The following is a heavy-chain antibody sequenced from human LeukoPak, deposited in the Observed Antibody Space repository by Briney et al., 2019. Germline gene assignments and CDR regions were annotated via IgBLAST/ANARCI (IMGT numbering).Heavy chain of an antibody. V-gene: IGHV1-18*01. J-gene: IGHJ4*02. CDR3: ARGDGLCITMVRGVIVDDY. Sequence: ASVKVSCKASGYTFTSYGISWVRQAPGQGLEWMGWISAYNGNTNYAPKLHGRVTMTTDTSTNKAYLQLRSPGTDADAVYYCARGDGLCITMVRGVIVDDYWGQGTLVTVSS. D-gene: IGHD3-10*01. CDR2: ISAYNGNT. CDR1: GYTFTSYG.